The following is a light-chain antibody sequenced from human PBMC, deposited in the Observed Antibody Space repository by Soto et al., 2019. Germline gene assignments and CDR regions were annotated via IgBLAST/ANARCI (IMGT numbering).Light chain of an antibody. J-gene: IGKJ1*01. V-gene: IGKV1-5*03. CDR1: QSISSS. Sequence: DIQMTQSPSTLSASVGDRVTITCRASQSISSSLAWYQQKPGKAPNLLIYKTTSLESGVPSTFCGSGSGTEFTLTISCLQPDDFATYYCLQYNTYPRSFGQGTKVEI. CDR2: KTT. CDR3: LQYNTYPRS.